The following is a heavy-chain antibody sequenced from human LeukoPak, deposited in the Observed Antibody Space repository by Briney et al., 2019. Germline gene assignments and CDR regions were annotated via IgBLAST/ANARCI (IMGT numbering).Heavy chain of an antibody. CDR3: ATTREYSSSWCFDY. V-gene: IGHV3-7*01. CDR2: IKQDGSEK. D-gene: IGHD6-13*01. CDR1: QFTFSSHW. J-gene: IGHJ4*02. Sequence: PGGSLRLSCAASQFTFSSHWMSWVRQAPGKGLEWVANIKQDGSEKYYVDSVKGRFTISRDNAKNSLFLQMNTLRAEDTAVYYCATTREYSSSWCFDYWGQGTLVTVSS.